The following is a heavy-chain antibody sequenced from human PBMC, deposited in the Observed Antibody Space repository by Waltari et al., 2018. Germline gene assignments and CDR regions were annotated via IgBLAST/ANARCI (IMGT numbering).Heavy chain of an antibody. D-gene: IGHD2-15*01. CDR3: ATPLGYCRGGSCSTRMGGMDV. CDR2: VDPEDGET. V-gene: IGHV1-69-2*01. Sequence: EVQLVQSGAEVKKPGATVKISCKVSGYTFPDYYMHWVQQAPGKGLEWMGLVDPEDGETIYAEKFQGRVTITADTSTDTAYMELSSLRSEDTAVYYCATPLGYCRGGSCSTRMGGMDVWGQGTTVTVSS. J-gene: IGHJ6*02. CDR1: GYTFPDYY.